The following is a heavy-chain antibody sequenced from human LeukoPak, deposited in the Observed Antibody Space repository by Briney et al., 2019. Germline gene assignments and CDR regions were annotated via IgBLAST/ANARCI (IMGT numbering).Heavy chain of an antibody. D-gene: IGHD3-22*01. CDR2: ISAYNGNT. Sequence: WASVKVSCKASGYTFTSYGISWVRQAPGQGLEWMGWISAYNGNTNYAQKLQGRVTMTTDTPTSTAYMELRSLRSDDTAVYYCARDIGWLLSQRYFHLWGRGTLVTVSS. V-gene: IGHV1-18*01. J-gene: IGHJ2*01. CDR3: ARDIGWLLSQRYFHL. CDR1: GYTFTSYG.